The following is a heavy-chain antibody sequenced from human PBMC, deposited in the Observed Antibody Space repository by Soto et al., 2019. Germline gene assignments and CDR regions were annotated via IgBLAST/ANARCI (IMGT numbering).Heavy chain of an antibody. CDR1: GGTFSSYT. Sequence: QVELVQSGAEVKKPGSSVKVSCKASGGTFSSYTISWVRQAPGQGLEWMGRIIPILGIANYAQKFQGRVTITADKSTSTAYMELSSLRSEDTAVFYCAKYGSGNDGGFDYLGQGTLVTVSS. J-gene: IGHJ4*02. V-gene: IGHV1-69*02. CDR3: AKYGSGNDGGFDY. D-gene: IGHD3-10*01. CDR2: IIPILGIA.